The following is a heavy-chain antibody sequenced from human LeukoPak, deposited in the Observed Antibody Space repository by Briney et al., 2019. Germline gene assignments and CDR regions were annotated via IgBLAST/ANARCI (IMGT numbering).Heavy chain of an antibody. Sequence: GGSLRLSCAASGFTFSSYEVNWVRQAPGKGLEWVSYISSSGSTIYYADSVKGRFTISRDNAKNSLYLQMNSLRAEDTAVYYCVRDHTGWSLDPWGQGTLVTVSS. D-gene: IGHD6-19*01. CDR3: VRDHTGWSLDP. CDR1: GFTFSSYE. J-gene: IGHJ5*02. CDR2: ISSSGSTI. V-gene: IGHV3-48*03.